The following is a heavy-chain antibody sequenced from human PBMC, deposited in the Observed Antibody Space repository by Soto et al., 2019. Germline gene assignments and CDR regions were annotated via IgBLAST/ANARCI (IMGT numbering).Heavy chain of an antibody. CDR2: IIPIFGTA. D-gene: IGHD2-15*01. CDR1: GGTFSSYA. J-gene: IGHJ6*02. V-gene: IGHV1-69*13. CDR3: AVVVAASQHYGMDV. Sequence: SLKVSCEXSGGTFSSYAISWVRQAPGQGLEWMGGIIPIFGTANYAQKFQGRVTITADESTSTAYMELSSLRSEDTAVYYCAVVVAASQHYGMDVWGQGTTVTVSS.